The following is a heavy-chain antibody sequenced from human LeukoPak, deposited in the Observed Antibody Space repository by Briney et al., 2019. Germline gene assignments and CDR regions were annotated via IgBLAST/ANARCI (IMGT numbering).Heavy chain of an antibody. CDR2: ISWNSGTI. J-gene: IGHJ4*02. Sequence: GGSLRLSCAASGFTFDNYAMNWVRQVPGKGLEWISLISWNSGTIGYADSVKGRFTISRDNSKDTLYLQMNSLRAEDTAVYYCAKGSSSSRPYYFDCWGQGTLVTVSS. CDR1: GFTFDNYA. CDR3: AKGSSSSRPYYFDC. V-gene: IGHV3-9*01. D-gene: IGHD6-6*01.